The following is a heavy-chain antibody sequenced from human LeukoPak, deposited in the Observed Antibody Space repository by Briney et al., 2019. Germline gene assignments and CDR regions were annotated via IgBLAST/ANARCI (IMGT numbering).Heavy chain of an antibody. CDR2: ISGSGGST. J-gene: IGHJ3*02. Sequence: SGGSLRLSCAASGFTFSSYAMSWVRQAPGKGLEWVSAISGSGGSTYYADSVKGRFTISRDNSKNTLYLQMNSLRAEDTAVYYCAKSGYSYDAFDIWGQGTMVTVSS. V-gene: IGHV3-23*01. CDR3: AKSGYSYDAFDI. D-gene: IGHD5-18*01. CDR1: GFTFSSYA.